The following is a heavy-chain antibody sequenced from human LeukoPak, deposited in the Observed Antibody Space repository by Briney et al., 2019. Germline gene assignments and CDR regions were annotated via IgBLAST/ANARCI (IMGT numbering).Heavy chain of an antibody. CDR1: GYTFTTYY. J-gene: IGHJ4*02. CDR3: ARDPAAGSQLDY. D-gene: IGHD6-13*01. V-gene: IGHV1-46*01. CDR2: INPSAGGT. Sequence: ASVKVSCKASGYTFTTYYIHWVRQAPGQGLEWMGIINPSAGGTTYTQKSQGRVTMTRDTSTSTVYMELSSLRSEDTAVYYCARDPAAGSQLDYWGQGTLVTVSS.